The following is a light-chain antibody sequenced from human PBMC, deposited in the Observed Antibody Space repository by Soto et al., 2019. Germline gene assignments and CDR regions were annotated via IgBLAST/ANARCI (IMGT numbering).Light chain of an antibody. CDR1: QLISNY. CDR3: QQRGNWPRT. V-gene: IGKV3-11*01. J-gene: IGKJ4*01. Sequence: EIMLTQSPATLSLPPGETATLSCRANQLISNYLAWYQQKPGQAPRLLIYDASNRATGIPARFSGSGSGTDFTLTISSLEPEDFEVYYCQQRGNWPRTFGGGTKVDIK. CDR2: DAS.